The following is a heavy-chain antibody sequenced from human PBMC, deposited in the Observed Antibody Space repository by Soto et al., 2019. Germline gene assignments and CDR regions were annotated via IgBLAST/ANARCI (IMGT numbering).Heavy chain of an antibody. D-gene: IGHD4-17*01. Sequence: GSLRLSCAASGFRFSAYAMHWVRQAPGKGLEWVAVISYEGSNRFYADSVKGRFTVSRDNSKNMVYLQMNSLRGEDTAVFYCAKDYGDYNFNYGMDVWGQGTTVTISS. CDR3: AKDYGDYNFNYGMDV. V-gene: IGHV3-30*18. CDR2: ISYEGSNR. CDR1: GFRFSAYA. J-gene: IGHJ6*02.